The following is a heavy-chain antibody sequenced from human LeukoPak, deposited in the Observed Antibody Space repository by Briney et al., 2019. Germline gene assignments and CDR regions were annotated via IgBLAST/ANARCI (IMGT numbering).Heavy chain of an antibody. V-gene: IGHV4-59*01. CDR2: IYYSGST. CDR3: ARGAWGTVTPFDY. D-gene: IGHD4-11*01. Sequence: SETLSLTCTVSGGSISSYYWSRIRQPPGKGLEWIGYIYYSGSTNYNPSLKSRVTISVDTSKNQFSLKLSSVTAADTAVYYCARGAWGTVTPFDYWGQGTLVTVSS. CDR1: GGSISSYY. J-gene: IGHJ4*02.